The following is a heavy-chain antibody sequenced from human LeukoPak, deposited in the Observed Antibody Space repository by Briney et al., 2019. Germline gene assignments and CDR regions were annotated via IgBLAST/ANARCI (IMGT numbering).Heavy chain of an antibody. CDR3: ARGTRSSYLQYYFDY. CDR1: GYTFTSYY. J-gene: IGHJ4*02. CDR2: ISPDSGRT. V-gene: IGHV1-2*02. D-gene: IGHD2-2*01. Sequence: ASVKVSCKASGYTFTSYYMHWVRQAPGQGLEWIGWISPDSGRTGFAQKFQGRVTMTRDTSISTAYMELSRLGYDDTAVYYCARGTRSSYLQYYFDYWGQGTLVTVSS.